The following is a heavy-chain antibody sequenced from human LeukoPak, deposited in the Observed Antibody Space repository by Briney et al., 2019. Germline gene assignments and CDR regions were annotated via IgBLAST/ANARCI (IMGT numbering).Heavy chain of an antibody. CDR1: GGTFSSYA. J-gene: IGHJ4*02. D-gene: IGHD3-22*01. CDR3: ARTHASDYDYYDSSGYPYYFDY. CDR2: IIPIFGTA. Sequence: VKVSCKASGGTFSSYAISWVRQAPGQGLEWMGGIIPIFGTANYAQKFQGRVTITADKSTSTAYMGLSSLRSEDTAVYYCARTHASDYDYYDSSGYPYYFDYWGQGTLVTVSS. V-gene: IGHV1-69*06.